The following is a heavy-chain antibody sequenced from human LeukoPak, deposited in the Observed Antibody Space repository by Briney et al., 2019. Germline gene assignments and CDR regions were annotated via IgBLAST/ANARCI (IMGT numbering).Heavy chain of an antibody. CDR1: GFTFSNYA. CDR2: ISSSSSYI. D-gene: IGHD6-13*01. J-gene: IGHJ5*02. V-gene: IGHV3-21*01. CDR3: ARDSSSWSTYWFDP. Sequence: GGSLRLSCAASGFTFSNYAMIWVRQAPGKGLEWVSSISSSSSYIYYADSVKGRFTISRDNAKNSLYLQMNSLRAEDTAVYYCARDSSSWSTYWFDPWGQGTLVTVSS.